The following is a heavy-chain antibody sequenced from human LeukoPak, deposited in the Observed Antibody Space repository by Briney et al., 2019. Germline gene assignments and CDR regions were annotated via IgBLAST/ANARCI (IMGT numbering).Heavy chain of an antibody. J-gene: IGHJ6*03. Sequence: ASVKVSCKASGYTFTGYYMHWVRQAPGQGLEWMGRINPNSGGTNYAQKFQGRVTMTRDTSISTAYMELSRLRSDDTAVYYCARVYRPYGVYYYYYMDVWGKGTTVTVSS. V-gene: IGHV1-2*06. D-gene: IGHD4-17*01. CDR3: ARVYRPYGVYYYYYMDV. CDR1: GYTFTGYY. CDR2: INPNSGGT.